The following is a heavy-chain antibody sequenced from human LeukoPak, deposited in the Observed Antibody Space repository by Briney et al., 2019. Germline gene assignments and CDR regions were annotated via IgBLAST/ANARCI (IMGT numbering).Heavy chain of an antibody. Sequence: ASVKVSCKASGYTFTSYYMHWVRQAPGQGLEWMGIINPSGGSTSYAQKFQGRVTMTRDTSTSTVYMELSSLRSEDTAVYFCARACRGWPIDYWGQGTLVTVSS. J-gene: IGHJ4*02. CDR1: GYTFTSYY. CDR2: INPSGGST. CDR3: ARACRGWPIDY. V-gene: IGHV1-46*01. D-gene: IGHD6-19*01.